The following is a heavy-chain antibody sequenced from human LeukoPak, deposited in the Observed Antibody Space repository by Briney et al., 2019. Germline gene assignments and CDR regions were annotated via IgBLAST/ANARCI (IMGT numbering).Heavy chain of an antibody. CDR2: INSDGSST. CDR3: AKVTAVASTGALDY. Sequence: GGSLRLSCAASGFTFSSYWMHWVRQAPGKGLVWVSRINSDGSSTTYADSVMGRFTISRDNAKNTLYLQMNSLRADDTAVYYCAKVTAVASTGALDYWGQGTLVTVSS. V-gene: IGHV3-74*01. J-gene: IGHJ4*02. CDR1: GFTFSSYW. D-gene: IGHD6-19*01.